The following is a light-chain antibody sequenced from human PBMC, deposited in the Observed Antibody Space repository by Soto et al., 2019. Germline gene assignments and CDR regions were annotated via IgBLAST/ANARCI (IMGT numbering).Light chain of an antibody. V-gene: IGKV1-5*03. J-gene: IGKJ1*01. Sequence: DIQMTQSPSTLSASVGDRVTITCRASQSISSWLAWYQQKPGKAPKLLIYKASSLESGVPSRFSGSGSGTEFTLTISSLQADDFATYYCQQYNSYSVTFGQGTKVEIK. CDR3: QQYNSYSVT. CDR2: KAS. CDR1: QSISSW.